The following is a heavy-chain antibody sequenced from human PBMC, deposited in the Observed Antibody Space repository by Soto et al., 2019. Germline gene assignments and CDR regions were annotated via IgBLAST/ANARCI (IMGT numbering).Heavy chain of an antibody. J-gene: IGHJ6*02. V-gene: IGHV3-48*03. CDR3: ARDHKGGYYYYGMDV. CDR1: GFTFSSYE. Sequence: GGSVRLSXAASGFTFSSYEMNWVRQAPGKGLEWVSYISSSGSTIYYADSVKGRFTISRDNAKNSLYLQMNSLRAEDTAVYYCARDHKGGYYYYGMDVWGQGTTVTVSS. CDR2: ISSSGSTI.